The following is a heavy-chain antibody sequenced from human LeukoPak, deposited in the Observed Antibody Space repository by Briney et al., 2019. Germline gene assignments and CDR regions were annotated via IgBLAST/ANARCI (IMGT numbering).Heavy chain of an antibody. D-gene: IGHD3-10*01. J-gene: IGHJ3*01. CDR2: IKSKTDGGST. CDR1: GFTFSNAW. CDR3: ARDRRFGELELVRGAFDV. Sequence: GGSLRLSCAASGFTFSNAWMSWVRQAPGKGLEWVGRIKSKTDGGSTEYAAPVRGRFTISRDNSKNTLYLQMNSLRPEDTAVYYCARDRRFGELELVRGAFDVCGQGTMVTVSS. V-gene: IGHV3-15*01.